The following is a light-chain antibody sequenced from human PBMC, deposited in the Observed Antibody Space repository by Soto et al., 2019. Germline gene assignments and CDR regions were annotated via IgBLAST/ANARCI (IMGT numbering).Light chain of an antibody. Sequence: QLVLTQSPSASASLGASVKLTCTLSSGHSSYAIAWHQQQPEKGPRYLMKLNSDGSHSKGDGIPDRFSGSSSGAERYLTIACLQSEEEADYYGQTGGMGLLVCGGGIKLTVL. V-gene: IGLV4-69*01. CDR1: SGHSSYA. CDR2: LNSDGSH. J-gene: IGLJ3*02. CDR3: QTGGMGLLV.